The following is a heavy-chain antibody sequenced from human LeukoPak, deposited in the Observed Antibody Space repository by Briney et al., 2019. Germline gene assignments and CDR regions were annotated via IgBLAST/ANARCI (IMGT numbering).Heavy chain of an antibody. CDR2: IKSKTHGGTS. CDR1: GFTFSNAW. Sequence: GGSLRLSCAASGFTFSNAWMSWVRQAPGKGLEWVGRIKSKTHGGTSDYAAPVKGRFTISRDDSKNTLYLQMNSLKTEDTAVYYCTTLGTYDFWSGYLDYWGQGTLVTVSS. CDR3: TTLGTYDFWSGYLDY. J-gene: IGHJ4*02. D-gene: IGHD3-3*01. V-gene: IGHV3-15*01.